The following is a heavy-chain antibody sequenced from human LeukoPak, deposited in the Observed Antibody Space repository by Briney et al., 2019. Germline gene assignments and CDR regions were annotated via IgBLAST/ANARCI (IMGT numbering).Heavy chain of an antibody. Sequence: GGSLRLSCAASGFTFSSYEMNWVRQAPGKGLEWVSYISSSGSTIYYADSVKGRFTISRDNAKNSLYLQMNSLRAEDTAVYYCERDQGWLVKNYYGMDVWGQGTTVTVSS. D-gene: IGHD6-19*01. J-gene: IGHJ6*02. V-gene: IGHV3-48*03. CDR3: ERDQGWLVKNYYGMDV. CDR1: GFTFSSYE. CDR2: ISSSGSTI.